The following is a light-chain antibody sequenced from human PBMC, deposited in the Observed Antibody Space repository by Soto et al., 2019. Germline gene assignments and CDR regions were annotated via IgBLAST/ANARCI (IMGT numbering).Light chain of an antibody. CDR3: AAWDDSLSGGV. CDR2: SSD. V-gene: IGLV1-47*02. Sequence: QSVLTQPPSASGTPGQRVTISCSGSSSNIGSNSVYWYQQLPGTAPKLLIYSSDKRPSGVPDRFSGSKSVTSGSLAISGLRSDDEADYYCAAWDDSLSGGVFGGGTQLTVL. CDR1: SSNIGSNS. J-gene: IGLJ2*01.